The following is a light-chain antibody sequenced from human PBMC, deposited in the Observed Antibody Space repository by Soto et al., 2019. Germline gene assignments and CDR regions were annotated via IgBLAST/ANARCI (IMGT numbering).Light chain of an antibody. CDR2: DVS. V-gene: IGLV2-11*01. CDR3: CSYAGSYINYV. Sequence: ALTQPRSVSGSPGQSVTISCAGTSSDVGTYNYVSWYQQHPGKAPKLAISDVSRRPSGVPDRFSGSKSGNTASLTISGLQAEDEADYYCCSYAGSYINYVFGTGTKVTV. J-gene: IGLJ1*01. CDR1: SSDVGTYNY.